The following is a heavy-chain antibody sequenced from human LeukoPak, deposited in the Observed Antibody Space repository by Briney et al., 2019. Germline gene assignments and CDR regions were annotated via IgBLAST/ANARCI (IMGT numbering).Heavy chain of an antibody. D-gene: IGHD6-6*01. Sequence: GGSLRLSCAASGFTVSSNYMSWVRQAPGKGLEWVSVIYSGGSTYYADSVKGRFTISRDNSKNTLYLQMNSLRAEDTAVYYCAREGSSSDYYYYAMDARGQGTTVTVSS. J-gene: IGHJ6*02. CDR3: AREGSSSDYYYYAMDA. V-gene: IGHV3-53*01. CDR1: GFTVSSNY. CDR2: IYSGGST.